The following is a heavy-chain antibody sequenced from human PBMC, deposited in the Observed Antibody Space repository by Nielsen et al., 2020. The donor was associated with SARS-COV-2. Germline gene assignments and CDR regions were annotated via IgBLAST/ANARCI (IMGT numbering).Heavy chain of an antibody. CDR1: GFSFSDYY. CDR2: ISSSSNYT. Sequence: GESLKISCAASGFSFSDYYMSWVRQAPGKGLEWVSYISSSSNYTDYADSVKGRFTISRDNAKNSLYLQMHSLRAEDTAVYYCARAKFYDSGVDPWGQGTLVTVSS. V-gene: IGHV3-11*06. J-gene: IGHJ5*02. CDR3: ARAKFYDSGVDP. D-gene: IGHD5/OR15-5a*01.